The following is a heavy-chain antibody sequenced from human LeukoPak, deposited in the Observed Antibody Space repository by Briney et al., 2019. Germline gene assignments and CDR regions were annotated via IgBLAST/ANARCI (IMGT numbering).Heavy chain of an antibody. D-gene: IGHD3-3*01. Sequence: PGGSLRLSCAASGFTFRSYAMSWVRQGPGKGLEWVSAISGSGGDTFYADSVKGRFTIPRDNSKNTLYLQMNSLRAEDTAVYYCAKVRLRFLTTPTDAFDIWGQGTMVTVSS. V-gene: IGHV3-23*01. CDR2: ISGSGGDT. CDR3: AKVRLRFLTTPTDAFDI. CDR1: GFTFRSYA. J-gene: IGHJ3*02.